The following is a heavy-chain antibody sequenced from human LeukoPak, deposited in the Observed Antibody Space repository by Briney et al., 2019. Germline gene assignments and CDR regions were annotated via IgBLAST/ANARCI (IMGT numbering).Heavy chain of an antibody. D-gene: IGHD3-10*01. Sequence: GGSLRLSCAASGFTFSSYAMSWVRQAPGKGLEWVSAISGSGGSTYYADYVKGRFTISRDNSKNTLYLQMNSLRAEDTAVYYCAKDLGLYGSGSDHPYYYYGMDVWGQGTAVTVSS. CDR1: GFTFSSYA. CDR2: ISGSGGST. J-gene: IGHJ6*02. CDR3: AKDLGLYGSGSDHPYYYYGMDV. V-gene: IGHV3-23*01.